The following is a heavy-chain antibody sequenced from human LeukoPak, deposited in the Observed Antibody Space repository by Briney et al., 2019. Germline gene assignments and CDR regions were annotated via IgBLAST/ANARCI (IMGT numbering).Heavy chain of an antibody. J-gene: IGHJ4*02. CDR2: VNHSGYT. Sequence: SETLSLTCDVSGVSFSTYYWSWIRQSPERGLEWIGEVNHSGYTNYNPSLKGRVTISVDTSKNQFSLKLSSVTAADTAVYYCARQLYGSDYWGQGTLVTVSS. D-gene: IGHD4-17*01. CDR3: ARQLYGSDY. V-gene: IGHV4-34*01. CDR1: GVSFSTYY.